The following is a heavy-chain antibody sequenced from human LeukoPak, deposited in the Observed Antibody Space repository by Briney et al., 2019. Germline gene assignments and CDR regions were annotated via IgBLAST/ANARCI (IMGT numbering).Heavy chain of an antibody. D-gene: IGHD2-8*01. CDR2: INLSGGGT. V-gene: IGHV1-46*01. CDR1: GDTFSNDY. J-gene: IGHJ3*01. CDR3: ARNGAYGSFDL. Sequence: ASVKVSCKASGDTFSNDYIHWVRQAPGQGLEWMGIINLSGGGTKYIQKFRGRVTMTRDTSTSTVYMELTSLRSEDTAVYYCARNGAYGSFDLWGQGTTVSVSS.